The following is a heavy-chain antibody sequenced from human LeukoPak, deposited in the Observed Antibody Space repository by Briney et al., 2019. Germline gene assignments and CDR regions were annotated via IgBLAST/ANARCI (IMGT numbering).Heavy chain of an antibody. D-gene: IGHD3-16*01. J-gene: IGHJ4*01. CDR1: AFTFSAYA. Sequence: GGSLRLSCAASAFTFSAYAMSWVSQAPGKGLEWVSSLSDNGGSPYYADSVKGRFTISRDKARNSLYLQMNSLRVEDTAMYYCARDLRYAFDNWGHGTLVTVSS. V-gene: IGHV3-23*01. CDR2: LSDNGGSP. CDR3: ARDLRYAFDN.